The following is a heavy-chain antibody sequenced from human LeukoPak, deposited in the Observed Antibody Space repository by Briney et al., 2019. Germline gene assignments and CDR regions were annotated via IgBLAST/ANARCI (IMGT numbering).Heavy chain of an antibody. J-gene: IGHJ4*02. Sequence: GGSLRLSCTVSGFTFSSYWMSWVRQAPGKGLEWVAFIRYDGSNKYYADSVKGRFTISRDNSKNTLYLQMNSLRAEDTAVYYCAKDLATVTGYYFDYWGQGTLVTVSS. CDR2: IRYDGSNK. D-gene: IGHD4-11*01. V-gene: IGHV3-30*02. CDR1: GFTFSSYW. CDR3: AKDLATVTGYYFDY.